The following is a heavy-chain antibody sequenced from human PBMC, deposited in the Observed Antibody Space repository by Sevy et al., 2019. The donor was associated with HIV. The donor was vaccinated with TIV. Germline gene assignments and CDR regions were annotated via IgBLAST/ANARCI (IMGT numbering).Heavy chain of an antibody. J-gene: IGHJ4*02. V-gene: IGHV3-7*03. CDR3: ARVECYYSNYPFDD. Sequence: GGSLRLSCEASGFTFSSSWMSWVRQAPGKGLEWVANIKEDGSGKLYVDSVKGRFTISRDNTKNSLYLQMNSLRAEDTAVYYCARVECYYSNYPFDDWGQGTVVTVSS. CDR2: IKEDGSGK. CDR1: GFTFSSSW. D-gene: IGHD4-4*01.